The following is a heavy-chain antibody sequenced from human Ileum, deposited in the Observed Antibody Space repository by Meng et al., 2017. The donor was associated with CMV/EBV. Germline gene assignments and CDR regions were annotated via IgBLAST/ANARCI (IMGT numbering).Heavy chain of an antibody. CDR2: IYYTGTA. CDR1: GGSITSGDHY. CDR3: ARDDPSNRGGIDS. Sequence: QVQLEESGQGLVKPSQTLSLTCTVSGGSITSGDHYWSWVRQTPEKGLEWIGYIYYTGTAYYNPSLKSRSTISIDTSKKQFSLKLTSVTAADSAMYYCARDDPSNRGGIDSWGQGTLVTVSS. V-gene: IGHV4-30-4*01. J-gene: IGHJ4*02. D-gene: IGHD3-16*01.